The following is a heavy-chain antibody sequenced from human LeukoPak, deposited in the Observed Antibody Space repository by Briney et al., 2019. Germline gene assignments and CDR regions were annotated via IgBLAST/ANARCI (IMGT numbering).Heavy chain of an antibody. V-gene: IGHV4-59*12. CDR3: ARGRIQLWFKDNWFDP. CDR2: IYYSGST. CDR1: GGSISSYY. Sequence: PSETLSLTCTVSGGSISSYYWSWIRQPPGKGLEWIGYIYYSGSTNYNPSLKSRVTISVDTSKNQFSLKLNSVTAADTAVYYCARGRIQLWFKDNWFDPWGQGTLVTVSS. D-gene: IGHD5-18*01. J-gene: IGHJ5*02.